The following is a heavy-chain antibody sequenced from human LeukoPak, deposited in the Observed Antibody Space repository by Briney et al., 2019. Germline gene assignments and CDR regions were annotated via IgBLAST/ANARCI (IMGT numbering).Heavy chain of an antibody. CDR1: GFTFSSYE. CDR2: ISSSGSTI. D-gene: IGHD5-18*01. J-gene: IGHJ4*02. Sequence: AGSLTLSCAASGFTFSSYEMNWVRQPPGKGLEWVSYISSSGSTIYYADSVKGRFTISRDNAKNSLYLQMNSLRAEDTAVYYCARDPEDTAMVSFDYWGQGTLVTVSS. V-gene: IGHV3-48*03. CDR3: ARDPEDTAMVSFDY.